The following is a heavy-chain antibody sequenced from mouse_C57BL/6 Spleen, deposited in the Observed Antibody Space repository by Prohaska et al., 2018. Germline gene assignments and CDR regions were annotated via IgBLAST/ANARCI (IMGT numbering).Heavy chain of an antibody. CDR2: IRNKANGYTT. J-gene: IGHJ4*01. V-gene: IGHV7-3*01. CDR3: ASYAMDY. CDR1: GFTFTDYY. Sequence: EVKLVESGGGLVQPGGSLSLSCAASGFTFTDYYMSWVRQPPGKALEWLGFIRNKANGYTTEYSASVKGRFTNSRDNSQSILYLQRNALRAEDSANYYCASYAMDYWGQGTSVTVSS.